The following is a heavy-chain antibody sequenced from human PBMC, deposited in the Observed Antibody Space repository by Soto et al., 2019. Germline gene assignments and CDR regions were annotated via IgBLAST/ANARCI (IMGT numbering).Heavy chain of an antibody. Sequence: QVQLVESGGGVVQPGRSLRLSCAASGFTFSSYAMHWVRQAPGKGLEWVAVISYDGSNKYYADSVKGRFTISRDNSKNPLYLHMNSLRAEDTAVYYCAREGSGYTIDYWGQGTLVTVSS. J-gene: IGHJ4*02. D-gene: IGHD5-12*01. CDR3: AREGSGYTIDY. CDR2: ISYDGSNK. CDR1: GFTFSSYA. V-gene: IGHV3-30-3*01.